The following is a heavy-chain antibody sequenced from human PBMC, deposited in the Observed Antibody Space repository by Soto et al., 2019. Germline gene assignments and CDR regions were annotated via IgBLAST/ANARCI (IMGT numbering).Heavy chain of an antibody. CDR3: ARDNNY. CDR1: GFIVSSNY. J-gene: IGHJ4*02. CDR2: IYSGDNT. V-gene: IGHV3-66*01. Sequence: EVQLVESGGGLVQPGGSLSLSCAGSGFIVSSNYMCWVRQAPGKGLVWVSEIYSGDNTYYEDSVKGRFTISRDNSKYTLYLKMTSLRVEHTAVYYCARDNNYWGQGTLFTVSS.